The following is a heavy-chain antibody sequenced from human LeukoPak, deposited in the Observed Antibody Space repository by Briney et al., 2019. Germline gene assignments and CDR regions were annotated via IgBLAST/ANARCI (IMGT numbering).Heavy chain of an antibody. CDR2: INHSGST. J-gene: IGHJ4*02. CDR1: GGSFSGYY. D-gene: IGHD1-26*01. V-gene: IGHV4-34*01. Sequence: PSETLSLTCAAYGGSFSGYYWSWIRQPPGKGLEWIGEINHSGSTNYNPSLKSRVTISVDTSKNQFSLKLSSVTAADTAVYYCARGPTTIQDYWGQGTLVTVSS. CDR3: ARGPTTIQDY.